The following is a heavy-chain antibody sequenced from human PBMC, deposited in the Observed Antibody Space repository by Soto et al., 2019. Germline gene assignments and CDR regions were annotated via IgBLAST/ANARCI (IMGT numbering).Heavy chain of an antibody. CDR2: ISSSGSTI. V-gene: IGHV3-48*01. Sequence: EVQLAESGGGLVQPEGSLRLSCAAYGFTFSENSMNWVRQAPGKGLEWVSYISSSGSTIYYADSVEGRFTISRDNANNTLYLQMNSLRAEDTAVYYCASEGHGSVQDYWGQGTLVTVSS. J-gene: IGHJ4*02. D-gene: IGHD3-10*01. CDR3: ASEGHGSVQDY. CDR1: GFTFSENS.